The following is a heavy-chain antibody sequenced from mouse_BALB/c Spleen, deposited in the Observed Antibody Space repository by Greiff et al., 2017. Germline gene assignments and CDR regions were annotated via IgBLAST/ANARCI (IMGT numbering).Heavy chain of an antibody. Sequence: VKLVESGPGLVAPSQSLSITCTVSGFSLTSYGVHWVRQPPGKGLEWLGVIWAGGSTNYNSALMSRLSISKDNSKSQVFLKMNSLQTDDTAMYYCARDPSTDGYYEAWFAYWGQGTLVTVSA. CDR3: ARDPSTDGYYEAWFAY. J-gene: IGHJ3*01. D-gene: IGHD2-3*01. CDR2: IWAGGST. V-gene: IGHV2-9*02. CDR1: GFSLTSYG.